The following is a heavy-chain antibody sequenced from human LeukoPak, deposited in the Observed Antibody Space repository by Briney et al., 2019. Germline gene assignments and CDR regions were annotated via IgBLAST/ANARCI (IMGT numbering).Heavy chain of an antibody. CDR3: ARHWPRRGAFDI. V-gene: IGHV4-59*08. CDR1: GGSISGHY. CDR2: IYHSGST. D-gene: IGHD3-10*01. J-gene: IGHJ3*02. Sequence: SETLSLTCTVSGGSISGHYWSWIRQPPGKGLEWIGYIYHSGSTNHNPSLNNRVTISVDTSKNQFSLKLSSVTAADTAVYYCARHWPRRGAFDIWGQGTMVTVSS.